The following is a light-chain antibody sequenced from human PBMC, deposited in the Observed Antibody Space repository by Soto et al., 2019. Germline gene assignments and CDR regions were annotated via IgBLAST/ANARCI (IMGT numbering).Light chain of an antibody. CDR3: QQYNNWPPWT. CDR2: DAS. CDR1: QSVTSGY. J-gene: IGKJ1*01. V-gene: IGKV3D-15*01. Sequence: EIVLTQSPGTLSLSPGDRATLSCRASQSVTSGYLVWYQQKPGQAPRLLIYDASKRATGIPARFSGSGSGTEFTLTISSLQSEDFAVYYCQQYNNWPPWTFGQGTKVDIK.